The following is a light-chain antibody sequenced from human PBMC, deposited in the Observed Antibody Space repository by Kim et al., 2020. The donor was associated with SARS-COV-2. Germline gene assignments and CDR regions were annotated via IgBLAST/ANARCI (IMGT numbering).Light chain of an antibody. J-gene: IGKJ4*01. CDR1: QGVSTS. V-gene: IGKV3-11*01. Sequence: LSPWERATLSFSASQGVSTSTAWFQHKPGQDPRLLIHGASYRATGIPARFSGSGSGTDFTLTITVLQSEDFAVYYCQQREDWPLTFGGGTKVDIK. CDR2: GAS. CDR3: QQREDWPLT.